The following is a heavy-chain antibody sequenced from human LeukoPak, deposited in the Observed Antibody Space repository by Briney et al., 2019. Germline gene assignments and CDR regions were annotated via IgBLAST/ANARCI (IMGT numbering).Heavy chain of an antibody. CDR3: ARDLVYPEY. CDR1: GFTFSSYT. V-gene: IGHV3-21*01. Sequence: AGSLRLSCAASGFTFSSYTMNWVRQAPGKGLEWVSSISGSSSYIYYADSGKGRFTISRDKAKNSLYLQMKSLRAEDTAVYYCARDLVYPEYWGQGTLVTVSS. CDR2: ISGSSSYI. J-gene: IGHJ4*02. D-gene: IGHD5/OR15-5a*01.